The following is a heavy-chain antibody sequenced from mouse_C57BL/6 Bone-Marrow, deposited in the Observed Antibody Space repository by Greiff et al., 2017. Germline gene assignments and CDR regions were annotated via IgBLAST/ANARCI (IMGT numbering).Heavy chain of an antibody. CDR2: ISSGSCTI. CDR1: GFTFSDYG. CDR3: ARSPRGDY. Sequence: DVQLQASGGGLVKPGGSLKLSCAASGFTFSDYGMHWVRQVPEMGLEWVAYISSGSCTIYYADTVKGRFTTSRDNSMNTLYLQMTSLRSEDTAMYYGARSPRGDYGGQSTTLT. V-gene: IGHV5-17*01. J-gene: IGHJ2*01.